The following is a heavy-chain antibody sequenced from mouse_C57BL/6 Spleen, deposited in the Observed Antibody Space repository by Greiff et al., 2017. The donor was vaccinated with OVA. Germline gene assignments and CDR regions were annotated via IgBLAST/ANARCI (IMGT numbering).Heavy chain of an antibody. V-gene: IGHV1-69*01. Sequence: QVHVKQPGAELVMPGASVKLSCKASGYTFTSYWMHWVKQRPGQGLEWIGEIDPSDSYTNYNQKFKGKSTLTVDKSSSTAYMQLSSLTSEDSAVYYCARRREAMDYWGQGTSVTVSS. CDR1: GYTFTSYW. J-gene: IGHJ4*01. CDR2: IDPSDSYT. CDR3: ARRREAMDY.